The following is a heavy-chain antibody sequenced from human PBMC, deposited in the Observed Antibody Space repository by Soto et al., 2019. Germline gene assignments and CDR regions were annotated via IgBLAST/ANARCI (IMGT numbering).Heavy chain of an antibody. J-gene: IGHJ4*02. Sequence: SETLSLTCAVSGGSISSGGYSWSWIRQPPGKGLEWIGYMYHSGSTYYNPSLKSRVTIPIDRSKNQFSLKLSSVTAADTAVYYCAGGIAARPLGYWGQGTLVTVSS. D-gene: IGHD6-6*01. CDR2: MYHSGST. CDR1: GGSISSGGYS. V-gene: IGHV4-30-2*01. CDR3: AGGIAARPLGY.